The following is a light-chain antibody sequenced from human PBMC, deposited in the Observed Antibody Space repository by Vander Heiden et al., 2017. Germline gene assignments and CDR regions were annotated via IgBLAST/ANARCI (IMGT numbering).Light chain of an antibody. CDR3: QQSYSTPRT. J-gene: IGKJ1*01. CDR1: QSISSY. Sequence: DIQMTQSPSSLSASVGDRVTITCRASQSISSYLNWYQQKPGKAPKLLIYAASSLQSGVPSRFSGSGSGTDFTLTISSLKPEDFATYYCQQSYSTPRTFGHGTKVEIK. CDR2: AAS. V-gene: IGKV1-39*01.